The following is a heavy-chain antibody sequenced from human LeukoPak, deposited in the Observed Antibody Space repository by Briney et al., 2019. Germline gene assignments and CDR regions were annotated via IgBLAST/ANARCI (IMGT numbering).Heavy chain of an antibody. V-gene: IGHV3-30*02. CDR2: IRYDGSNK. Sequence: PGGSLRLSCAASGFTFSSYGMHWVRQAPGKGLEWVAFIRYDGSNKYYADSVKGRFTISRDNSKNTLYLQMNSLRAEDTALYYCAKDIAAGGYYYYGMDVWGQGTTVTGSS. CDR1: GFTFSSYG. CDR3: AKDIAAGGYYYYGMDV. D-gene: IGHD2-15*01. J-gene: IGHJ6*02.